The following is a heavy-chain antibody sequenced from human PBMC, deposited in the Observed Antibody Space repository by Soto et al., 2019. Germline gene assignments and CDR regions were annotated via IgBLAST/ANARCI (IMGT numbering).Heavy chain of an antibody. J-gene: IGHJ5*02. CDR2: IHHSGTT. CDR1: GGSISGVGYY. CDR3: ARAWTEGAGWANWFDR. D-gene: IGHD6-13*01. V-gene: IGHV4-31*03. Sequence: QLQLQESGPGLVEPSQTLSLTCTVSGGSISGVGYYWGWIRQHPGKGLEWIGYIHHSGTTYYNPSLKSRLTISVDTSKPQFSLKLSSVTAADTAVYYCARAWTEGAGWANWFDRWGQGTLVTVSS.